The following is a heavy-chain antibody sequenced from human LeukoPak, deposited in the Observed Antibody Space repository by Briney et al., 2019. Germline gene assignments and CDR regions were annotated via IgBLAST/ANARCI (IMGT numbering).Heavy chain of an antibody. CDR1: GGSISSSS. V-gene: IGHV4-59*01. CDR3: ARGPDYYDSSGYPFDY. Sequence: ASETLSLTCTVSGGSISSSSWSWIRQPPGKGLEWIGYIYYSGTTNYNPSLKSRVTISVDTSKNQFSLKLSSVTAADTAVYYCARGPDYYDSSGYPFDYWGQGTLVTVSS. J-gene: IGHJ4*02. CDR2: IYYSGTT. D-gene: IGHD3-22*01.